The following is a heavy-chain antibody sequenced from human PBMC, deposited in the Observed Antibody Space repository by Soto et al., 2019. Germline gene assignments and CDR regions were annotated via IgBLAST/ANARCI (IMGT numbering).Heavy chain of an antibody. Sequence: SETLSLTCAVYGGSFSVYYWSWIRQPPGKGLEWIGEINHSGSTNYNPSLKSRVTISVDTSKNQFSLKLSSVTAADTAVYYCARRRYSGYDTTLFDPWGQGTLVTVSS. J-gene: IGHJ5*02. V-gene: IGHV4-34*01. D-gene: IGHD5-12*01. CDR2: INHSGST. CDR3: ARRRYSGYDTTLFDP. CDR1: GGSFSVYY.